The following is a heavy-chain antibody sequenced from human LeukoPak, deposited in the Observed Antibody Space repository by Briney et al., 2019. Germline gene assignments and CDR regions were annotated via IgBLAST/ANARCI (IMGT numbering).Heavy chain of an antibody. D-gene: IGHD2-15*01. V-gene: IGHV5-51*01. J-gene: IGHJ6*04. CDR3: ARQTPNQYGMDV. Sequence: GESLEISCKGFEYSFTSYWIGWVRQMPVKGPEWMGIIHPGDSNIRYSPSFQGQITVSADKSISTAYLQWSSLKASDTAMYYCARQTPNQYGMDVWGTGTTVTVSS. CDR1: EYSFTSYW. CDR2: IHPGDSNI.